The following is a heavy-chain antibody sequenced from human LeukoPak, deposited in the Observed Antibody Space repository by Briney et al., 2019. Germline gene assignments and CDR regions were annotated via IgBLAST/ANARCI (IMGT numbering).Heavy chain of an antibody. J-gene: IGHJ5*02. D-gene: IGHD3-3*01. V-gene: IGHV1-18*01. CDR2: ISAYNGNT. Sequence: ASVKVSCKASGYTFTSYGISWVRQAPGQGLEWMGWISAYNGNTNYAQKLQGRVTMTTDTSTSTAYVELSSLRSEDTAVYYCARDTPPGIFGGTWGQGTLVTVSS. CDR3: ARDTPPGIFGGT. CDR1: GYTFTSYG.